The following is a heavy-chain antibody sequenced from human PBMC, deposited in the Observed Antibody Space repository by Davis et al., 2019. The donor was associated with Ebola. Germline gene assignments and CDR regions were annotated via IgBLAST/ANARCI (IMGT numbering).Heavy chain of an antibody. CDR2: ISGSGGST. J-gene: IGHJ3*02. Sequence: GESLKISCAASGFTFSSYAMSWVRQAPGKGLEWVSAISGSGGSTYYADSVKGRFTISRDNSKNTLYLQMNSLRAEDTAVYYCAKTYSGSYFAAFGAFDIWGQGTMVTVSS. D-gene: IGHD1-26*01. CDR1: GFTFSSYA. CDR3: AKTYSGSYFAAFGAFDI. V-gene: IGHV3-23*01.